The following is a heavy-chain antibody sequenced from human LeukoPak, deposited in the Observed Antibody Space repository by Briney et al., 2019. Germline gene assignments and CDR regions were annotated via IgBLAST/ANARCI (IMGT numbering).Heavy chain of an antibody. CDR3: ARHVYAIAAAGNAFDY. V-gene: IGHV4-39*01. Sequence: SETLSLTCTVSGGSISSSTYYWVWIRQPPGKGPEWIGSIYYSGSTYYNPSLRSRVTISVDTSKNQFSLKLSSVTAADTAVYYYARHVYAIAAAGNAFDYWGQGTLVTVSS. D-gene: IGHD6-13*01. J-gene: IGHJ4*02. CDR1: GGSISSSTYY. CDR2: IYYSGST.